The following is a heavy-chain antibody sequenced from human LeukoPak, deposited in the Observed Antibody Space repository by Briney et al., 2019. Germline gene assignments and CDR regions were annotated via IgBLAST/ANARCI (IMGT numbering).Heavy chain of an antibody. CDR3: ARHAAMATIQVPHFDY. D-gene: IGHD5-24*01. Sequence: PSESLSLTCTVSGGSISSSYWSWVRQPLGEGLGWVGYIYYSGSNNYNPSLKSRVTISVDTSKNQFSLKLSSVTAADTAVYYCARHAAMATIQVPHFDYWGQGTLVTVSS. CDR1: GGSISSSY. V-gene: IGHV4-59*08. CDR2: IYYSGSN. J-gene: IGHJ4*02.